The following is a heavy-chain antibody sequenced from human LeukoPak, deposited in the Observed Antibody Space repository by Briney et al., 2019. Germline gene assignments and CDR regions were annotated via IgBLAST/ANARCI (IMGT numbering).Heavy chain of an antibody. Sequence: PGGSLRLSCAASGFTFSSYSMNWVRQAPGKGLEWVSSISSSSSYIYYADSVRGRFTISRDNAKNSLYLQMNSLRAEDTAVYYCARSRYCRGGNCYLDAFDIWGQGTMVTVSS. CDR2: ISSSSSYI. J-gene: IGHJ3*02. CDR1: GFTFSSYS. CDR3: ARSRYCRGGNCYLDAFDI. D-gene: IGHD2-15*01. V-gene: IGHV3-21*01.